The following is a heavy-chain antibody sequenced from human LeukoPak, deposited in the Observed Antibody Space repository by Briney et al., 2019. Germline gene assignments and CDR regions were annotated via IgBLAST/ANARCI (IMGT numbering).Heavy chain of an antibody. CDR1: GGSFSGYY. J-gene: IGHJ5*02. Sequence: SETLSLTCAVYGGSFSGYYWSWIRQPPGKGLEWIGEINHSGSTNYNPSLKSRVTISVDTSKNQFSLKLSSVTAADTAVHYCARKATYYDFWSGYTNWFDPWGQGTLVTVSS. V-gene: IGHV4-34*01. D-gene: IGHD3-3*01. CDR3: ARKATYYDFWSGYTNWFDP. CDR2: INHSGST.